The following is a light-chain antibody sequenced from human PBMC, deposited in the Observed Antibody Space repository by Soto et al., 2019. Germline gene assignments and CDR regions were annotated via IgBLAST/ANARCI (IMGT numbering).Light chain of an antibody. CDR2: DAS. CDR3: QQYKSYPWT. CDR1: QSISSW. Sequence: DIQMTQSPSTLSASVGDRVTITCRASQSISSWLAWYQQKPGKAPKLLSYDASSLESGVPSRFSGSGSGTEFTLTISSLQPDDFATYYCQQYKSYPWTVGQGTKVDIK. V-gene: IGKV1-5*01. J-gene: IGKJ1*01.